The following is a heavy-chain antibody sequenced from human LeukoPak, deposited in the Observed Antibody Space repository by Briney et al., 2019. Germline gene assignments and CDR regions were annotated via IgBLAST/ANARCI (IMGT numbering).Heavy chain of an antibody. CDR2: IYYSGST. Sequence: SETLSLTCTVSGGSISSYYWSWIGQPPGKGLEWIGYIYYSGSTNYNPSLKSRVTISVDTSKNQFSLKLSSVTAADTAVYYCARDGANYYTDVWGKGTTVTVSS. CDR3: ARDGANYYTDV. D-gene: IGHD3-16*01. V-gene: IGHV4-59*01. CDR1: GGSISSYY. J-gene: IGHJ6*03.